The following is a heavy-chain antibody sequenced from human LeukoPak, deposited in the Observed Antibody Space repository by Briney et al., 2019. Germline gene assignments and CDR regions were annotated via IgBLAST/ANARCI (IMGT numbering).Heavy chain of an antibody. CDR1: GYTFTGCY. D-gene: IGHD6-25*01. CDR2: INPNSGGT. CDR3: ARDRGTAAFDY. J-gene: IGHJ4*02. V-gene: IGHV1-2*04. Sequence: ASVKVSCKASGYTFTGCYMHWVRQAPGQGLEWMGWINPNSGGTNYAQKFQGWVTMTRDTSISTAYMELSRLRSDDTAVYYCARDRGTAAFDYWGQGTLVTVSS.